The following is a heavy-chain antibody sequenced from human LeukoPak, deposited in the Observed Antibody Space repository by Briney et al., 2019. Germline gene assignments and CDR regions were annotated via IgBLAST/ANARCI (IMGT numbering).Heavy chain of an antibody. CDR2: TFHSGNT. D-gene: IGHD2-21*01. Sequence: SETLSLTCTVSGGSISSYYWSWIRQPPGKGLEWIAYTFHSGNTNYNPSLKSRVTISVDTSKNQFSLKLSSVTAADTAVYYCARDRDRIQRRQFDYWGQGTLVTVSS. CDR1: GGSISSYY. V-gene: IGHV4-59*01. CDR3: ARDRDRIQRRQFDY. J-gene: IGHJ4*02.